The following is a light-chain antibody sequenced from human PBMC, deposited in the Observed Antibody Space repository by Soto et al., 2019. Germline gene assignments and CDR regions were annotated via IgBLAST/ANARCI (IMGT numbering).Light chain of an antibody. V-gene: IGKV3-15*01. CDR1: HSVSSN. CDR3: QQCTNWPRT. CDR2: GAS. Sequence: EIVMTQSPVTLSVSPGERATLSCRASHSVSSNLAWYQQKPGQAPRLLIYGASTRATGIPHRFSVSGSGTEFTLTISTLQSEDSAVYYCQQCTNWPRTFGQGTKVEIK. J-gene: IGKJ1*01.